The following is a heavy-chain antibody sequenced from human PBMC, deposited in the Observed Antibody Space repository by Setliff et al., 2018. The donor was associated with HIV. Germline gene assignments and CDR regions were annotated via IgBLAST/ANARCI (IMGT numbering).Heavy chain of an antibody. Sequence: SETLRLSCAASGFIFSSYSMNWVRQPPGKGLEWIGSVYYSGSTYYNPSLKSRLTISVDTSTNKFSLKLSSVTAADTAVYYCARLRGLNLEPFDYWGQGTLVTVS. J-gene: IGHJ4*02. CDR3: ARLRGLNLEPFDY. D-gene: IGHD1-1*01. CDR2: VYYSGST. CDR1: GFIFSSYSMN. V-gene: IGHV4-59*05.